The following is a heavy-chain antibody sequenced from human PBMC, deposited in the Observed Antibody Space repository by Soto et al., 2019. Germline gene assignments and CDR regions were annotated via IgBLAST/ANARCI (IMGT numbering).Heavy chain of an antibody. V-gene: IGHV4-59*08. CDR1: GGSISSYY. Sequence: PSETLSLTCTASGGSISSYYWSWIRQPPGKGLEWIGYIYYSGSTNYNPSLKSRVTISVDTSKNQFSLKLSSVTAADTAVYYCAGRYGDCFDYWGKGTLVTVSS. CDR2: IYYSGST. D-gene: IGHD4-17*01. CDR3: AGRYGDCFDY. J-gene: IGHJ4*02.